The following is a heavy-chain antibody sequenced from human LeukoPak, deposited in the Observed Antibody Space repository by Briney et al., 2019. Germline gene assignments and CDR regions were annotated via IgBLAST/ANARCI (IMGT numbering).Heavy chain of an antibody. CDR3: ASTVTPGGYYYYYGMDA. V-gene: IGHV3-30*02. CDR2: IRYDGSNK. J-gene: IGHJ6*02. Sequence: GGSLRLSCAASGFTFSTHGMHWVRQAPGKGPEWVAYIRYDGSNKNYVDSVKGRFTISRDNSKNTLYLQMNSLRAEDTAVYYCASTVTPGGYYYYYGMDAWGQGTTVTVSS. CDR1: GFTFSTHG. D-gene: IGHD4-17*01.